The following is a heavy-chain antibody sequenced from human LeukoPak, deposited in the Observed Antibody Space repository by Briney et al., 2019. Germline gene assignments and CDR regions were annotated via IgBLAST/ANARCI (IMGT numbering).Heavy chain of an antibody. D-gene: IGHD1-26*01. CDR2: VYYSGST. J-gene: IGHJ4*02. CDR3: ARGQAGATTLLDC. Sequence: PSETLSLTCTVSGGVISIYGWSWFRQPPGKGLEWIGEVYYSGSTDYNPSLKSRVTISTDTSNNQVSLKLNSVTAADTAIYYCARGQAGATTLLDCWGQGTLVTVSS. V-gene: IGHV4-59*13. CDR1: GGVISIYG.